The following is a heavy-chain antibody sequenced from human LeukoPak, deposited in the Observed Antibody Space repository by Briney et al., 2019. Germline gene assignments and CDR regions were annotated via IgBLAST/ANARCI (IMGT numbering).Heavy chain of an antibody. V-gene: IGHV4-34*01. CDR1: GGSFSGYY. CDR2: INHSGST. J-gene: IGHJ4*02. Sequence: SESLSLTCAVYGGSFSGYYWNWIRQPPGKGLEWIGEINHSGSTNYNPSLKSRVTISVDTSKNQFSLKLSSVTAADTAVYYCARWAVGATFDYWGQGTLVTVSS. CDR3: ARWAVGATFDY. D-gene: IGHD1-26*01.